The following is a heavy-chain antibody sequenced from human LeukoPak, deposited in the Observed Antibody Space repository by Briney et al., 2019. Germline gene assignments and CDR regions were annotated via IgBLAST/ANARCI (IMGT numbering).Heavy chain of an antibody. D-gene: IGHD3-3*01. CDR3: ANDEGNYFDY. Sequence: GGSLRLSCAASGFTFSSYIMNWVRQAPGKGLEWVASISRNSTYIHYADSVKGQFTISRDNARNSLFLQMNSLRAEDTAIYYCANDEGNYFDYWGQGTLVTVSS. J-gene: IGHJ4*02. V-gene: IGHV3-21*01. CDR2: ISRNSTYI. CDR1: GFTFSSYI.